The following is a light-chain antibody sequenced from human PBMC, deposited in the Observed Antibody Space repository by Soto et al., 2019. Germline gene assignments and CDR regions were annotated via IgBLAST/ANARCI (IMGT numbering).Light chain of an antibody. CDR3: SSYSSCRSWV. J-gene: IGLJ1*01. V-gene: IGLV2-14*01. Sequence: QSALTQPASVSGSPGQSITISCTGTSSDVGGYNYVSWYQQHPGKAPKLMIYDVSNRPSGVSNRFSGSNSGNTASLTISGLQAEDEADYYCSSYSSCRSWVFGTGTKLTVL. CDR1: SSDVGGYNY. CDR2: DVS.